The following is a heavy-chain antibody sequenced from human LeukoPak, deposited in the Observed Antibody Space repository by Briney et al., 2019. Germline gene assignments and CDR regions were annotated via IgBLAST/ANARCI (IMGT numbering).Heavy chain of an antibody. CDR3: AKDGVAAISSSYYYYYMDV. CDR2: ISWDGGST. V-gene: IGHV3-43D*03. CDR1: RFTFDDYA. J-gene: IGHJ6*03. Sequence: GGSLRLSCAASRFTFDDYAMHWVRQAPGKGLEWVSLISWDGGSTYYADSVKGRFTISRDNSKNSLYLQMNSLRAEDTALYYCAKDGVAAISSSYYYYYMDVWGKGTTVAVSS. D-gene: IGHD5-12*01.